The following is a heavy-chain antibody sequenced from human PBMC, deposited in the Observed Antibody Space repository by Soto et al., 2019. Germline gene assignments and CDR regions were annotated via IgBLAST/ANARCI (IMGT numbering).Heavy chain of an antibody. Sequence: PGESLKISCKSYGYRFTTSWIACVRQMPGNGLEWMGSIHPGESYTRYSPSFPGQVTISSDRSITTAYLQWSSLKASDTDMYYCARNEATYYHYYGMDVWGHGTTVTVSS. V-gene: IGHV5-51*01. CDR1: GYRFTTSW. J-gene: IGHJ6*02. CDR3: ARNEATYYHYYGMDV. CDR2: IHPGESYT. D-gene: IGHD1-1*01.